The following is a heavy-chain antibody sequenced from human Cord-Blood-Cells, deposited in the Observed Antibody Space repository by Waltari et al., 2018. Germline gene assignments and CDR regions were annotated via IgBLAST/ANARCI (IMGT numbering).Heavy chain of an antibody. J-gene: IGHJ1*01. CDR1: GYTFTGYY. CDR2: INPNSGGT. D-gene: IGHD2-15*01. Sequence: QVQLVQSGAEVKKPGASVKVSCKASGYTFTGYYMHWVRQATGQGLEWMGWINPNSGGTNYAQKFQGRVTMTRDTSISTAYMELSRLRSDDTAVYYCARQRYCSGGSCYSYFQHWGQGTLVTVSS. CDR3: ARQRYCSGGSCYSYFQH. V-gene: IGHV1-2*02.